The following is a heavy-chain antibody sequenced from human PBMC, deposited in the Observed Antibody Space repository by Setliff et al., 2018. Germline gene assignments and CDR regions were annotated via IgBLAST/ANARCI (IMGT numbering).Heavy chain of an antibody. D-gene: IGHD2-15*01. CDR3: ARTCSGSGCYAGLES. J-gene: IGHJ4*02. CDR1: GFTFDDYD. CDR2: ISTNSAIV. Sequence: GGSLRLSCAASGFTFDDYDMHWVRQVPGKGLEWVSGISTNSAIVVYADSVKGRFTFSRDNAKNSLYLQMNSLRAEDTAVYYCARTCSGSGCYAGLESWGQGTPVTVSS. V-gene: IGHV3-9*01.